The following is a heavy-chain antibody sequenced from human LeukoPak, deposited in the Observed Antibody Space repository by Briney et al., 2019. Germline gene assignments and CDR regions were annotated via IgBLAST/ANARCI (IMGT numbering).Heavy chain of an antibody. CDR3: ARVRDDYTYFDC. CDR2: INSDGSRT. J-gene: IGHJ4*02. V-gene: IGHV3-74*01. CDR1: GFTFSSYW. D-gene: IGHD4-11*01. Sequence: GGSLRLSCAASGFTFSSYWMHWVRQAPGKGLMWVSRINSDGSRTTYADSVRGRFTISRDNAKSTLYLEMNSLRAEDTAVYYCARVRDDYTYFDCWGQGTLVTVSS.